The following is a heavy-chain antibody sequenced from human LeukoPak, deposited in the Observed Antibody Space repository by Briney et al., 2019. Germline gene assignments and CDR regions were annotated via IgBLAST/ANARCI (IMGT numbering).Heavy chain of an antibody. CDR3: ARDVIDCSSTSCYLDPQRAFDI. J-gene: IGHJ3*02. Sequence: SETLSLTCTVSGGSISSGDYYWSWIRQPPGKGLEWIGYIYYSGSTYYNPSLKSRVTISVDTSKNQFSLKLSSVTAADTAVYYCARDVIDCSSTSCYLDPQRAFDIWGQGTMVTVSS. V-gene: IGHV4-30-4*01. CDR1: GGSISSGDYY. CDR2: IYYSGST. D-gene: IGHD2-2*01.